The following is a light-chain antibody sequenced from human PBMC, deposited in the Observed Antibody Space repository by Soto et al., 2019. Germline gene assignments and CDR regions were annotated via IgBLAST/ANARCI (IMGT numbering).Light chain of an antibody. V-gene: IGKV3-20*01. CDR2: GTS. CDR3: QQYGSSPRT. Sequence: EIVSTQSPATLSLSPGERATLSCRASQGVSSYLAWYQQKPGQAPRLLIHGTSTRATGITDRFSGSGSGTDFTLTISRLEPEDFAVYYCQQYGSSPRTFGQGTKVDI. J-gene: IGKJ1*01. CDR1: QGVSSY.